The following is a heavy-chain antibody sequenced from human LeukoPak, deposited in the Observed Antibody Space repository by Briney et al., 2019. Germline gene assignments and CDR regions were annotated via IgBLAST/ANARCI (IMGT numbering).Heavy chain of an antibody. Sequence: GGSLRLSCAASGFTFSSYSMNWVRQAPGKGLEWVSSISSSSTYIYYADPVKGRFTIPRDNAKNSLYLQMNSLRAEDTAVYYCARGGVVTDSSGYYYLGYWGQGTLVTVSS. J-gene: IGHJ4*02. CDR1: GFTFSSYS. D-gene: IGHD3-22*01. V-gene: IGHV3-21*01. CDR3: ARGGVVTDSSGYYYLGY. CDR2: ISSSSTYI.